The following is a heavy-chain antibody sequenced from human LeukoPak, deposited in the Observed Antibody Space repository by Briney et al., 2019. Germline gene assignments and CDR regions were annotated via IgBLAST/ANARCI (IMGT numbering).Heavy chain of an antibody. J-gene: IGHJ4*02. V-gene: IGHV4-59*08. CDR1: GGSISSYY. D-gene: IGHD6-13*01. CDR2: IYYSGST. Sequence: SETLSLTCTVSGGSISSYYWSWIRQPPGKGLKWIGYIYYSGSTNYNPSLKSRVTISVDTSKNQFSLKLSSVTAADTAVYYCARLRYSSSWPSATYYFDYWGQGTLVTVSS. CDR3: ARLRYSSSWPSATYYFDY.